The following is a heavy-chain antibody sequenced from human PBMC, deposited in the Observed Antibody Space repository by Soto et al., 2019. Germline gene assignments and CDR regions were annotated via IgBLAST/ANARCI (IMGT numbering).Heavy chain of an antibody. Sequence: SETLSLTCTVSCGSISSYYWSFIRHPPGKGLEWIGYMYYSGSTNYNPSLKSRVTISVDTSKNQFSLKLSSVTAADTAVYYCGGKNYDSSGFDLKYWGQGTLVTVSS. CDR1: CGSISSYY. CDR3: GGKNYDSSGFDLKY. J-gene: IGHJ4*02. CDR2: MYYSGST. V-gene: IGHV4-59*01. D-gene: IGHD3-22*01.